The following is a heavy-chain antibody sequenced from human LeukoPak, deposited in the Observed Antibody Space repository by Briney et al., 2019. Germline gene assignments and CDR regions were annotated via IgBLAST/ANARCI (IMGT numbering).Heavy chain of an antibody. Sequence: SETLSLTCTVSGYSISSGYYWGWIRQPPGKGLEWIGSIYHSGSTYYNPSLKSRVTISVDTSKNQFSLKLSSVTAADTAVYYCARDGPAKSVGASFDYWGQGTLVTVSS. J-gene: IGHJ4*02. CDR3: ARDGPAKSVGASFDY. CDR2: IYHSGST. V-gene: IGHV4-38-2*02. CDR1: GYSISSGYY. D-gene: IGHD1-26*01.